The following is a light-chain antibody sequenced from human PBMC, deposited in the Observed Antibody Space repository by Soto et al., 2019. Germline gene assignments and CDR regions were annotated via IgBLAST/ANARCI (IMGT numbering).Light chain of an antibody. Sequence: EIVLTQSPGTLSLSPGERATLSGRASQSVSSSYLAWYQQKPGQAPRLLIYGASSRATGIPDRFSGSGSGTDFTLSISRLEPEDFAVYYCQQYGRSPGFMYTFGQGTKLEIK. CDR1: QSVSSSY. J-gene: IGKJ2*01. CDR3: QQYGRSPGFMYT. V-gene: IGKV3-20*01. CDR2: GAS.